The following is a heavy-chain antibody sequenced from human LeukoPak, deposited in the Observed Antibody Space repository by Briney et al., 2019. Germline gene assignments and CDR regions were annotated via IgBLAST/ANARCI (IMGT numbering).Heavy chain of an antibody. J-gene: IGHJ4*02. Sequence: GGSLRLSCAASGFTFSSYSMNWVRQAPGKGLEWVSSISSSSSYIYYADSVKGRFTISRDNAKNSLYLQMNSLRAEDTAVYYCARDLSTMIVVGPVDYWGQGTLVTVSS. CDR3: ARDLSTMIVVGPVDY. D-gene: IGHD3-22*01. V-gene: IGHV3-21*01. CDR1: GFTFSSYS. CDR2: ISSSSSYI.